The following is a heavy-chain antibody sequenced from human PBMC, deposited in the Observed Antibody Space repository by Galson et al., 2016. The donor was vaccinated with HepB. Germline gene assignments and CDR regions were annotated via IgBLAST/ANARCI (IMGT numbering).Heavy chain of an antibody. D-gene: IGHD2-15*01. J-gene: IGHJ3*02. CDR3: ARDSGYCDNFDCKCDAFDM. CDR2: INEYGSET. V-gene: IGHV3-7*04. Sequence: SLRLSCATSGFTFSTNAIRWVRQAPGKGLEWLAKINEYGSETYYVDSLKGRVTVSRDNAKNTLFLQMNSLRAEDTAVYYCARDSGYCDNFDCKCDAFDMWGQGTMVTVSS. CDR1: GFTFSTNA.